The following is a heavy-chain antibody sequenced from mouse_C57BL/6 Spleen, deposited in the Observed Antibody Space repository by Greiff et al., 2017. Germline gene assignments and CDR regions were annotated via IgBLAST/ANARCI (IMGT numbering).Heavy chain of an antibody. CDR3: ARPSGAHYGSMAY. CDR2: ISSGSSTI. Sequence: EVQLVESGGGLVKPGGSLKLSCAASGFTFSDYGMHWVRQAPEKGLEWVAYISSGSSTIYYADTVKGRFTISRENAKNTLFLQMTSLRSEDTAMYYCARPSGAHYGSMAYWGQGTLVTVSA. V-gene: IGHV5-17*01. J-gene: IGHJ3*01. D-gene: IGHD1-1*01. CDR1: GFTFSDYG.